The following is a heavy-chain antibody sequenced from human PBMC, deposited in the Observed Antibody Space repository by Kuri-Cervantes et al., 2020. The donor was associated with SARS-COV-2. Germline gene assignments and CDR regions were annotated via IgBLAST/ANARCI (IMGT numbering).Heavy chain of an antibody. V-gene: IGHV3-30*02. D-gene: IGHD3-3*01. CDR2: IRYDGSNK. CDR3: AKEGTIFGVVVTYYYYYYMDV. Sequence: GGSLRLSCAASGFTFSSYGMHWVRQAPGKGLEWVAFIRYDGSNKYYADSVKGRFTISRDNSKNTLYLQMNSLRAEDTAVYYCAKEGTIFGVVVTYYYYYYMDVWGKGTTVTVSS. CDR1: GFTFSSYG. J-gene: IGHJ6*03.